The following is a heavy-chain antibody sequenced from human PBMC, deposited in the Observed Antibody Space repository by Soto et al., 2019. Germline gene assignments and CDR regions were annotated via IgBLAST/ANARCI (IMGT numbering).Heavy chain of an antibody. V-gene: IGHV1-18*01. J-gene: IGHJ4*02. Sequence: GASVKVSCKASGGTFSSYAISWVRQAPGQGLEWMGWISAYNGNTKYSQKFQGRVTMTTDTSTSTAYTEVRSLRSDDTAVYYCARDAAAGLNDYWGQGTLVTVSS. D-gene: IGHD6-13*01. CDR1: GGTFSSYA. CDR2: ISAYNGNT. CDR3: ARDAAAGLNDY.